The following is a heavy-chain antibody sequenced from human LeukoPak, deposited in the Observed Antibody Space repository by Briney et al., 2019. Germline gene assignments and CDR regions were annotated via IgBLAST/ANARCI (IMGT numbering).Heavy chain of an antibody. V-gene: IGHV1-24*01. CDR3: ASGNKYSYGAFDY. J-gene: IGHJ4*02. Sequence: ASVKVSCKVSGYTLTELSMHWVRQAPGKGLEWMGGFDPEDGETIYAQKFQGRVTMTEDTSTDTAYMELRSLRSDDTAVYYCASGNKYSYGAFDYWGQGTLVTVSS. CDR2: FDPEDGET. CDR1: GYTLTELS. D-gene: IGHD5-18*01.